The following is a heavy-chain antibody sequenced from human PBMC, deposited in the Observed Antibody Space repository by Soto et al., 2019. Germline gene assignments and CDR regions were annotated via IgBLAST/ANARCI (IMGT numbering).Heavy chain of an antibody. CDR1: GGSISSSSYY. V-gene: IGHV4-39*01. J-gene: IGHJ4*02. Sequence: PSETLSLTCTVSGGSISSSSYYWGWIRQPPGKGLEWIGSIYYSGSTYYNPSLKSRVTISVDTSKNQFSLKLSSVTAADTAVYYCARLRGRALRFSTIPIDYWGQGTLVTVSS. CDR3: ARLRGRALRFSTIPIDY. D-gene: IGHD3-3*01. CDR2: IYYSGST.